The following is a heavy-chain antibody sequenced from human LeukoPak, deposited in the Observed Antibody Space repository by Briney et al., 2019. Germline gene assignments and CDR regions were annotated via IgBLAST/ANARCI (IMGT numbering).Heavy chain of an antibody. Sequence: GGSLRLSCVASGFTFNTYTLNWVRQAPGKGLEWIASISSRSDYKYYAPSVRGHFTISRDNAKNSLSLQMNSLRAEDTAMYYCATDLYYFGSGSGGDWGQGTLVTVSS. CDR3: ATDLYYFGSGSGGD. J-gene: IGHJ4*02. CDR2: ISSRSDYK. V-gene: IGHV3-21*01. CDR1: GFTFNTYT. D-gene: IGHD3-10*01.